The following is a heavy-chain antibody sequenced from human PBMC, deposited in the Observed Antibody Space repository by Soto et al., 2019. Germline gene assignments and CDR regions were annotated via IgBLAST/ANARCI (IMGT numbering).Heavy chain of an antibody. D-gene: IGHD6-19*01. J-gene: IGHJ6*02. V-gene: IGHV4-61*01. Sequence: QVQLQESGPGLVKPSETLSLTCTVSGGSVSSGSYYWSWIRQPPGKGLEWIGYIYYSGSTNYNPSLKRRGSISVDTSNNQFSLKLSSVTAADTAVYYCARGIEGWYQGRYYYGMDVWGQGTTVTVSS. CDR3: ARGIEGWYQGRYYYGMDV. CDR1: GGSVSSGSYY. CDR2: IYYSGST.